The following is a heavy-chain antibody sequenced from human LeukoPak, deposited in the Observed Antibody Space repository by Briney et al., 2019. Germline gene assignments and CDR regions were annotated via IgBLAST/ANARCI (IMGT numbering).Heavy chain of an antibody. CDR3: ARAHDNHDSSGYSYDY. Sequence: GRSLRLSCAASGFTFSSYWMHWVRQAPGKGLVWVSRINTEGTTTNYADSVKGRFTISRDNAKSTLYLQMNSLRAEDTALYYCARAHDNHDSSGYSYDYWGQGTLVTVSS. D-gene: IGHD3-22*01. CDR2: INTEGTTT. V-gene: IGHV3-74*01. CDR1: GFTFSSYW. J-gene: IGHJ4*02.